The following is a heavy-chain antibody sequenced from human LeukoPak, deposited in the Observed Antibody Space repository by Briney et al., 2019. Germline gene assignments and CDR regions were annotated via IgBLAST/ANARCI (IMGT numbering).Heavy chain of an antibody. CDR3: AKDPYRGDTAMEGYFDY. CDR1: GFTFDDYA. Sequence: GGSLRLSCAASGFTFDDYAMHWVRQAPGKGLEWVSGISWNSGSIGYADSVKGRFTISRDNAKNSLYLQMNSLRAEDTAVYYCAKDPYRGDTAMEGYFDYWGQGTLVTVSS. CDR2: ISWNSGSI. J-gene: IGHJ4*02. D-gene: IGHD5-18*01. V-gene: IGHV3-9*01.